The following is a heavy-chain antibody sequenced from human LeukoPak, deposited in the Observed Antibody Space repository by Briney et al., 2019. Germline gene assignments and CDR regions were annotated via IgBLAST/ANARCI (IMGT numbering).Heavy chain of an antibody. CDR1: GFTFSSYT. D-gene: IGHD5-12*01. CDR2: ISPSGQST. CDR3: ARDFTGESGYSGY. Sequence: PGGSLRLSCVASGFTFSSYTMNWVRQTPGKGLEWVSSISPSGQSTYHAESVKGRFTISRDNGKNSVHLQMNRLIPEDSAMYFCARDFTGESGYSGYWGQETLVTVSS. J-gene: IGHJ4*02. V-gene: IGHV3-21*06.